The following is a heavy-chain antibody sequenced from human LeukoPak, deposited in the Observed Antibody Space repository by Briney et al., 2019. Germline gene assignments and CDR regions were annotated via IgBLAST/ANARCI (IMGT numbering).Heavy chain of an antibody. Sequence: PGRSLRLSCAASGFTFSSYGMHWVRQAPGKGLEWVAVISYDGSNKYYADSVKGRFTISRDNSKNTLYLQMNSLRAVDTAVYYCANRPYYDSSGPKGYWGQGTLVTVSS. V-gene: IGHV3-30*18. CDR1: GFTFSSYG. CDR3: ANRPYYDSSGPKGY. D-gene: IGHD3-22*01. CDR2: ISYDGSNK. J-gene: IGHJ4*02.